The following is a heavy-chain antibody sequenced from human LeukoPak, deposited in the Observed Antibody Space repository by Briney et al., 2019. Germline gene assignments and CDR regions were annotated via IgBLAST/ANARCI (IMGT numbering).Heavy chain of an antibody. V-gene: IGHV4-61*01. CDR2: IYYSGST. CDR1: GGSISSGSYY. D-gene: IGHD7-27*01. J-gene: IGHJ4*02. Sequence: PSQTLSLTCTVSGGSISSGSYYWSWIRQPPGKGLEWIGYIYYSGSTNYNPSLKSRVTISVDTSKNQFSLKLSSVTAADTAVYYCARSPSDEANWGVRSSEYYFDYWGQGTLVTVSS. CDR3: ARSPSDEANWGVRSSEYYFDY.